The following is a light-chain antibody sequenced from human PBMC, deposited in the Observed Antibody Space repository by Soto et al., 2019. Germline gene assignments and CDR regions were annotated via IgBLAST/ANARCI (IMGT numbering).Light chain of an antibody. Sequence: DIVMTQTPLSSPGTLGQPASIACSSSQSLVHSNGNTYLSWLQQRPGQSPQLLIYLTSHRASGVPDRFSGSGSGTDFTLKISRVEAGDVGVYYCMQALQTPLTFGQGTRLEI. CDR1: QSLVHSNGNTY. CDR3: MQALQTPLT. CDR2: LTS. J-gene: IGKJ5*01. V-gene: IGKV2-28*01.